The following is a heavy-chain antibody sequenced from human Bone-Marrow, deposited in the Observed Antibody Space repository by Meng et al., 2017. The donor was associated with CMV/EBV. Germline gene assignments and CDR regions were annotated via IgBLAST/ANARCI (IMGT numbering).Heavy chain of an antibody. CDR3: AIFHSGSYWGSFDY. CDR2: IYYSGST. J-gene: IGHJ4*02. D-gene: IGHD1-26*01. V-gene: IGHV4-59*01. CDR1: GGSISSYY. Sequence: SETLSLTCTVSGGSISSYYWSWIRQPPGKGLEWIGYIYYSGSTNYNPSLKSRVTISVDTSKNQFSLKLSSVTAADTAVYYRAIFHSGSYWGSFDYWGQGTLVTVSS.